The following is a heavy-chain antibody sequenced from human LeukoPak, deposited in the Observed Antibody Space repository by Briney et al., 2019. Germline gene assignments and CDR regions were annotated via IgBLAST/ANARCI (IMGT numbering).Heavy chain of an antibody. CDR3: ARGYSSSWYFNWFDP. Sequence: SETLSLTCAVYGGSFSGYYWSWIRQPPGKGLEWIGEINHSGSPYYNPSLKSRVTISVDTSKKQFSLKLSSVTAADTAVYYCARGYSSSWYFNWFDPWGQGTLVTVSS. J-gene: IGHJ5*02. D-gene: IGHD6-13*01. CDR1: GGSFSGYY. V-gene: IGHV4-34*01. CDR2: INHSGSP.